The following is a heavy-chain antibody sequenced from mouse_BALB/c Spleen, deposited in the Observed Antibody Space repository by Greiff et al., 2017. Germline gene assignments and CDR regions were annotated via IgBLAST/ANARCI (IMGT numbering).Heavy chain of an antibody. J-gene: IGHJ3*01. Sequence: DVQLQQSGAELVKPGASVKLSCTASGFTFKDTYMHWVKQRPEQGLEWIGRIDPANGNTKYDPKFQGKATITADTSSNTAYLQLSSLTSEDTAVYYCASTFYYGSSSFAYWGQGTLVTVSA. D-gene: IGHD1-1*01. CDR3: ASTFYYGSSSFAY. CDR2: IDPANGNT. CDR1: GFTFKDTY. V-gene: IGHV14-3*02.